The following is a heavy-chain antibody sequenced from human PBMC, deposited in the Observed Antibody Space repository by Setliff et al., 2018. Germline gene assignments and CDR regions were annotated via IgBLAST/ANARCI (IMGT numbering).Heavy chain of an antibody. CDR2: IKQDGSDK. D-gene: IGHD3-10*01. Sequence: PGGSLRLSCAASGFTFSTYRMHWVRQAPGKGLEWVANIKQDGSDKYYVDSVKGRFTVSRDSAKNSLYLQMSSLRAEDTAVYYCARDRGGTNPWFDPWGQGTLVTVSS. V-gene: IGHV3-7*03. CDR3: ARDRGGTNPWFDP. CDR1: GFTFSTYR. J-gene: IGHJ5*02.